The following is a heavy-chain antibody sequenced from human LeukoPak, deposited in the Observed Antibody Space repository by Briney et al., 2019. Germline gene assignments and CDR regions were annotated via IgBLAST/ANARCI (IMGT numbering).Heavy chain of an antibody. CDR3: TRDRSRAEDD. CDR1: RFTFSGHW. D-gene: IGHD1-14*01. V-gene: IGHV3-7*01. J-gene: IGHJ4*02. Sequence: PGGSLRLSCAAYRFTFSGHWMSWVRQAPGKGLEWVANINQGGSDKYYVDSVKGRFTISRDNANNLLYLQMNSLRGEDTAVYYCTRDRSRAEDDWGQGTLVTVSS. CDR2: INQGGSDK.